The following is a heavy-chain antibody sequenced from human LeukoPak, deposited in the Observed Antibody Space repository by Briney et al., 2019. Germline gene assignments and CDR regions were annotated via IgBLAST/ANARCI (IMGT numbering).Heavy chain of an antibody. CDR1: GFTFSSYW. J-gene: IGHJ6*02. D-gene: IGHD3-10*01. V-gene: IGHV3-7*03. Sequence: GGSLRLSCAASGFTFSSYWMSWVRQAPGKGLEWVANIKQDGSEKYYVDSVKGRFTISRDNAKNSLYLQMNSLRAEDTAVYYCARDLLTMVRGPVDVRGQGTTVTVSS. CDR3: ARDLLTMVRGPVDV. CDR2: IKQDGSEK.